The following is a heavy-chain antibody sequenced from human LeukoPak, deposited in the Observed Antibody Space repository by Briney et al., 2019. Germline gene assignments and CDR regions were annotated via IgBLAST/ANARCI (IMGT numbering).Heavy chain of an antibody. CDR3: AKAYSGTFYSFDS. Sequence: GGSLRLSCATSGFTLSSYGMHWVRQAPGKGLEWVAAIWYDGSNQHYADSVKGRFTISKGTSRNTLDLQMNSLSADDTAVYYCAKAYSGTFYSFDSWGQGALVTVSS. J-gene: IGHJ4*02. V-gene: IGHV3-33*06. CDR1: GFTLSSYG. CDR2: IWYDGSNQ. D-gene: IGHD5-12*01.